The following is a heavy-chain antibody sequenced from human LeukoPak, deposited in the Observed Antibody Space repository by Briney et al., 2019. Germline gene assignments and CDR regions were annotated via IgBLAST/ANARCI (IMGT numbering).Heavy chain of an antibody. CDR3: AKGVEDPQAY. CDR2: ISYDGSNK. CDR1: GFTFSSYG. D-gene: IGHD5-24*01. Sequence: GGSLRLSCAASGFTFSSYGMHWVRQAPGKGLEWVAVISYDGSNKYYADSVKGRFTISRDNSKNTLYLQMNSLRAEDTAVYYCAKGVEDPQAYWGQGTLVTVSS. J-gene: IGHJ4*02. V-gene: IGHV3-30*18.